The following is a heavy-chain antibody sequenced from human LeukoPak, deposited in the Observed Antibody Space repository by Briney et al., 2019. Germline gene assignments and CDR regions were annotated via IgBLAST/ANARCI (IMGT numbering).Heavy chain of an antibody. D-gene: IGHD3-3*01. CDR3: ARDTIFGVVITDY. Sequence: SVKVSCKASGSTFSSYAISWVRQAPGQGLEWMGRIIPILGIANYAQKFQGRVTITADKSTSTAYMELSSLRSEDTAVYYCARDTIFGVVITDYWGQGTLVTVSS. CDR2: IIPILGIA. CDR1: GSTFSSYA. J-gene: IGHJ4*02. V-gene: IGHV1-69*04.